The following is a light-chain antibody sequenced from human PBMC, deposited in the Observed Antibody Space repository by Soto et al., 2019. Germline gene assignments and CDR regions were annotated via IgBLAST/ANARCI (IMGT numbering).Light chain of an antibody. Sequence: DIQLTQSPSFLSASIGDRVTITCRASQGIRNFLAWYQQKPGKAPKLLIYAASTLQSGVPSRFSGSGSGTQFTLTISSLQPEDFATYYCQQLNFYPITFGQGTRLEIK. CDR2: AAS. J-gene: IGKJ5*01. CDR3: QQLNFYPIT. V-gene: IGKV1-9*01. CDR1: QGIRNF.